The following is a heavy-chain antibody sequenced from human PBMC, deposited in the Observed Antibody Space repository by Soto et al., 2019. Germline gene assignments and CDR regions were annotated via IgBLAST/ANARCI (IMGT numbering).Heavy chain of an antibody. Sequence: SETLSLTCTVSGGSISSGGYYWSWIRQHPGKGLEWIGYIYYSGSTYYNPSLKSRVTISVDTSKNQFSLKLSSVTAADTAVYYCARDPTVLRYFSMGSYDAFDIWGQGAMVTVSS. V-gene: IGHV4-31*03. CDR2: IYYSGST. CDR1: GGSISSGGYY. J-gene: IGHJ3*02. D-gene: IGHD3-9*01. CDR3: ARDPTVLRYFSMGSYDAFDI.